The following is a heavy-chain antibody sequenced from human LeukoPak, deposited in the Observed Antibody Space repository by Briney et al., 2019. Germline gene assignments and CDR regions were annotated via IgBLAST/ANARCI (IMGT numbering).Heavy chain of an antibody. CDR2: IYYSGST. Sequence: SETLSLTCTVSGGSVSSGSYYWSWIRQPLGKGLEWIGYIYYSGSTNYNPSLKSRVTISVDTSKNQFSLKLSSVTAADTAVYYCARVDYDSRGYLDSWGQGTLVTVSS. D-gene: IGHD3-22*01. J-gene: IGHJ5*01. CDR3: ARVDYDSRGYLDS. V-gene: IGHV4-61*01. CDR1: GGSVSSGSYY.